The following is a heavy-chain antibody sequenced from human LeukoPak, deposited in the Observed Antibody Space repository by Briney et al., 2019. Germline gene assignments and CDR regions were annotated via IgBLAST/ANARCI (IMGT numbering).Heavy chain of an antibody. CDR2: ISSSSTI. CDR3: AKKMATAGKYLFDY. D-gene: IGHD5-24*01. CDR1: GFIFSNYG. V-gene: IGHV3-48*01. J-gene: IGHJ4*02. Sequence: GGSLRLSCAASGFIFSNYGMSWVRQAPGKGLEWVSYISSSSTIYYADSAKGRFTISRDNAKNSLYLQMNSLRADDTAVYYCAKKMATAGKYLFDYWGQGTLVTVSS.